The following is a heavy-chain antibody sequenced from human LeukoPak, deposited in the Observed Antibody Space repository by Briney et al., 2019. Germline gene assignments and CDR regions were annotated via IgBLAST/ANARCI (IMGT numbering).Heavy chain of an antibody. V-gene: IGHV3-48*03. CDR1: GFTFSSYE. D-gene: IGHD3-16*01. Sequence: GGSLRLSCAASGFTFSSYEMNWVRQAPGKGLEWVSYISSSGSTIYYADSVKGRSTISRDNAKNSLYLQMNSLRAEDTAVYYCAREGVGLGEPLDYWGQGTLVTVSS. J-gene: IGHJ4*02. CDR2: ISSSGSTI. CDR3: AREGVGLGEPLDY.